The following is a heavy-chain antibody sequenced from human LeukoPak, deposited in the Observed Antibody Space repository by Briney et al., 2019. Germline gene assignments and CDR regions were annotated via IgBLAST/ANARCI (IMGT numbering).Heavy chain of an antibody. Sequence: ASVKVSCKASGYTFTSYAMHWVRQAPGQRLEWMGWINAGNGNTKYSPKFQGRVTITRDTSASTAYMELSSLRSEDTAVYYCAISYVDTAIFYWGQGTLVTVSS. CDR3: AISYVDTAIFY. CDR2: INAGNGNT. J-gene: IGHJ4*02. D-gene: IGHD5-18*01. V-gene: IGHV1-3*01. CDR1: GYTFTSYA.